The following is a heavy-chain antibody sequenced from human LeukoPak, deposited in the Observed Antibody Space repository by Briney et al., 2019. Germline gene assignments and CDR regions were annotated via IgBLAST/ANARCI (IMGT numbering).Heavy chain of an antibody. CDR2: ISYDGSNK. D-gene: IGHD2-2*01. V-gene: IGHV3-30*18. J-gene: IGHJ6*02. CDR1: GFTFSSYG. Sequence: GGSLRLSCAASGFTFSSYGMQWVRQAPGKGVEWVAVISYDGSNKYYADSVKGRFTISRDNSKNTLYLQMNSLRAEDTAVYYCAKVALYCSSTSCYDIGAMDVWGQGTTVTVSS. CDR3: AKVALYCSSTSCYDIGAMDV.